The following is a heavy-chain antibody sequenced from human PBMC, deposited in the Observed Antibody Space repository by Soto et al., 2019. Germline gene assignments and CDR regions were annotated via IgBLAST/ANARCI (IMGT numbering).Heavy chain of an antibody. Sequence: LSLTCTVSGGSISSYYWSWIRQPPGKGLEWIGYIYYSGSTNYNPSLKSRVTISVDTSKNQFSLELSSVTAADTAVYYCARNYYDSSGYPNPFDYWGQGTLVTVSS. J-gene: IGHJ4*02. CDR1: GGSISSYY. CDR3: ARNYYDSSGYPNPFDY. V-gene: IGHV4-59*01. D-gene: IGHD3-22*01. CDR2: IYYSGST.